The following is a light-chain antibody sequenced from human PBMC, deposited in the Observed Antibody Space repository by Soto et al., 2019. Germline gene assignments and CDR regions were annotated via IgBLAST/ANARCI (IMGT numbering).Light chain of an antibody. Sequence: EIVLTQSPATLSLSPGERATLSCRASQSVSRYLVWYQQKPGQAPRLLIYDASTRATGIPARFSGSGSWTDFTLTVSSLGPEEFAVYFCEQRSNWPLTFGGGTKVEIK. J-gene: IGKJ4*01. CDR3: EQRSNWPLT. CDR1: QSVSRY. V-gene: IGKV3-11*01. CDR2: DAS.